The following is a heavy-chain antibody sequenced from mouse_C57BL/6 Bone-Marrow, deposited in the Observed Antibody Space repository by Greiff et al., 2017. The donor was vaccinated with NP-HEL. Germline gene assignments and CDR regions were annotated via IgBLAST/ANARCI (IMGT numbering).Heavy chain of an antibody. V-gene: IGHV7-1*01. CDR2: SRTKANDYTT. CDR1: GFTFSDFY. D-gene: IGHD2-5*01. J-gene: IGHJ4*01. Sequence: EVMLVESGGGLVQSGRSLRLSCATSGFTFSDFYMEWVRQAPGKGLEWIAASRTKANDYTTEYSASVKGRFIVSRDTSQSILYLQMYALRTEDTAIYYCARDTSNYYAMDYWGQGTSVTVAS. CDR3: ARDTSNYYAMDY.